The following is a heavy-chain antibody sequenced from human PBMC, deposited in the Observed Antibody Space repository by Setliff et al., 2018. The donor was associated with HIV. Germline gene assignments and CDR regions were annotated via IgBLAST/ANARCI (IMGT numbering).Heavy chain of an antibody. CDR2: IYSTGST. J-gene: IGHJ4*02. CDR3: AKDAGFYGDYTFDH. V-gene: IGHV4-59*11. CDR1: GPSINIHY. Sequence: SETLSLTCTVSGPSINIHYWSWIRQSPGKGFEWIGYIYSTGSTNYNPSLQIRVTISMVASRNQFSLKVTSVTAADTAVYYCAKDAGFYGDYTFDHWGQGRQVTVSS. D-gene: IGHD4-17*01.